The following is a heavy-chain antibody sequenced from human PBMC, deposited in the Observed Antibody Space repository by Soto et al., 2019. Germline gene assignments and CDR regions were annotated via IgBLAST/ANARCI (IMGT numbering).Heavy chain of an antibody. V-gene: IGHV1-2*02. D-gene: IGHD6-25*01. CDR3: AGGMRLLPLPSSFAY. Sequence: QVQLVQSGAEVKKPGASVKVSCKASGYTFTGYYMHWVRQAPGQGLEWMGWINPNSGGTNYAQKFRGGVTRPRNTSISQPYRGLSGLGSDDTAVYYGAGGMRLLPLPSSFAYGGQGPLAT. CDR1: GYTFTGYY. CDR2: INPNSGGT. J-gene: IGHJ4*02.